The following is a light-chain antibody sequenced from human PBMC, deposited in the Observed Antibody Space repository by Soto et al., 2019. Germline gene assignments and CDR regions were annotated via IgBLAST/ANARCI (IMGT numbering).Light chain of an antibody. J-gene: IGKJ1*01. CDR3: QQYNYLWT. CDR2: EIS. V-gene: IGKV1-5*01. CDR1: QRISTN. Sequence: DIPMTQSPSTLSASVGDRVTITCRASQRISTNLAWYQQTPGEAPKLLIYEISSLQIGVPSRFSGSGSGTEFTLTISCLQPDDFATYYCQQYNYLWTFGQGTQVDIK.